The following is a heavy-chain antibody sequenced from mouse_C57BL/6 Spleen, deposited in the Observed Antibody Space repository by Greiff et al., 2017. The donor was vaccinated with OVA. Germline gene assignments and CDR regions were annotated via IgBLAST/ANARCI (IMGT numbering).Heavy chain of an antibody. Sequence: QVQLQQPGAELVMPGASVKLSCKASGYTFTSYWMHWVKQRPGQGLEWIGEIDPYDSYTNYNQKFKGKSTLTVDKSSSTAYMQLSSLTSEDSTVYYCTRYKPCFDYWGQGTTLTVSS. V-gene: IGHV1-69*01. D-gene: IGHD1-3*01. CDR3: TRYKPCFDY. J-gene: IGHJ2*01. CDR2: IDPYDSYT. CDR1: GYTFTSYW.